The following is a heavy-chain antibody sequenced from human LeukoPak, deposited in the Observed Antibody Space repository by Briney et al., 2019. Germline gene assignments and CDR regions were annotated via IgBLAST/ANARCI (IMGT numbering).Heavy chain of an antibody. CDR1: GYTFNNYG. CDR3: ARTSGTYNYFDP. CDR2: SSPYDGNT. J-gene: IGHJ5*02. D-gene: IGHD3-3*01. V-gene: IGHV1-18*01. Sequence: ASVKVSCKASGYTFNNYGISWLRQAPGQGLEWMGWSSPYDGNTNYAQKFNGRVTLTTDTSTNTAYIELRSLRSDDTAVYYCARTSGTYNYFDPWGQGTLVTVSS.